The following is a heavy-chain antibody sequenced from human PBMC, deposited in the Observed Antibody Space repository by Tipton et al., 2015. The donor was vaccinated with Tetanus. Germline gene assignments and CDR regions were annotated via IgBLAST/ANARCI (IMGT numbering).Heavy chain of an antibody. CDR1: GYTFTSYG. CDR2: ISAYKGNT. Sequence: QLVQSGAEVKKPGASVKVSCKASGYTFTSYGISWVRQAPGQGLEWIGWISAYKGNTNYAQKLQGRVTMTTDTSTSTAYMELRSLRSDDPAVYYCASRHYDSSGYYLFDYWGQGTLVTVSS. D-gene: IGHD3-22*01. V-gene: IGHV1-18*04. J-gene: IGHJ4*02. CDR3: ASRHYDSSGYYLFDY.